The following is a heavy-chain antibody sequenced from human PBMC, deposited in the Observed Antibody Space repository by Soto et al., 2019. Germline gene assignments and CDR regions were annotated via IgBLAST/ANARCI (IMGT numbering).Heavy chain of an antibody. V-gene: IGHV3-23*01. CDR3: AKAVTLVRGINPYSYGLDV. Sequence: DVQLLESGGGLVQPGGSLRLSCAVSGFPFSSYVMTWVRQAPGKGLEWVSVISGGGGSTNYAESVKGRFTISRDNSETKLYLQMNSLRDEDTAVYYCAKAVTLVRGINPYSYGLDVWGQGTTVTVSS. D-gene: IGHD3-10*01. CDR1: GFPFSSYV. J-gene: IGHJ6*02. CDR2: ISGGGGST.